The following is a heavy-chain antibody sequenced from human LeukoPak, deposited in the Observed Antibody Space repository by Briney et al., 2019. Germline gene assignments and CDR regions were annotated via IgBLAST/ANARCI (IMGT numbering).Heavy chain of an antibody. CDR2: INPNSGGT. V-gene: IGHV1-2*02. Sequence: ASVKVSCKASGYTFTGYYMRWVRQAPGQGLEWMGWINPNSGGTNYAQKFQGRVTMTRDTSISTAYMELSRLRSDDTAVYYCARVKVRVYSSSWYYFDYWGQGTLVTVSS. D-gene: IGHD6-13*01. CDR3: ARVKVRVYSSSWYYFDY. CDR1: GYTFTGYY. J-gene: IGHJ4*02.